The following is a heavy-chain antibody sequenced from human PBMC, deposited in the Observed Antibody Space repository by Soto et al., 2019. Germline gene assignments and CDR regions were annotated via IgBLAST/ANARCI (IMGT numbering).Heavy chain of an antibody. CDR1: GFTFSSYG. CDR3: ARGPLRWTTTHPDFDF. Sequence: QVQLVESGGGVVQPGRSLRLSCAASGFTFSSYGMQWVRQAPGKGLEWVAVIWYEGTYKNYADSVKGRFTISRDNSKNTLYLQLNSLRADDTAVYYCARGPLRWTTTHPDFDFWGQGALVTVSS. D-gene: IGHD4-17*01. J-gene: IGHJ4*02. CDR2: IWYEGTYK. V-gene: IGHV3-33*01.